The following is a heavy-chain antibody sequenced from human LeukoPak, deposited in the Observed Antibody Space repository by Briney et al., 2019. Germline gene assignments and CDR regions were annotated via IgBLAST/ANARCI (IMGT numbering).Heavy chain of an antibody. CDR1: GYTFTGYY. J-gene: IGHJ4*02. CDR3: ARAGSRYSYGFRPDY. D-gene: IGHD5-18*01. CDR2: INPNSGGT. Sequence: ASVKVSCKASGYTFTGYYMHWVRQAPGQGLEWMGWINPNSGGTNYAQKFQGRVTMTRDTSISTAYMELGRLRSDDTAVYYCARAGSRYSYGFRPDYWGQGTLVTVSS. V-gene: IGHV1-2*02.